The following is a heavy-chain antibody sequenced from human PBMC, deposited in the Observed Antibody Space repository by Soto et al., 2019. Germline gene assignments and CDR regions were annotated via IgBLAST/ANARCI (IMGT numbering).Heavy chain of an antibody. CDR1: GFTFSSYG. Sequence: QVQLVESGGGVVQPGRSLRLSCAASGFTFSSYGMHWVRQAPGKGLEWVAVIWYDGSNKYYADSVKGRFTISRDNSKNTLYLQRNSLRAEDTAVYYCAREARGFDYWGQGTLVTVSS. CDR3: AREARGFDY. J-gene: IGHJ4*02. V-gene: IGHV3-33*01. CDR2: IWYDGSNK.